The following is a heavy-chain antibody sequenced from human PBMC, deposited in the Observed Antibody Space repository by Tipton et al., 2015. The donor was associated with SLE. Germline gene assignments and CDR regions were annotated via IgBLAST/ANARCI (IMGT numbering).Heavy chain of an antibody. CDR1: GDSISSYY. D-gene: IGHD3-10*01. V-gene: IGHV4-59*12. J-gene: IGHJ2*01. CDR3: ARGYYGSGAFDL. Sequence: TLSLTCTVSGDSISSYYWNWIRHPPGKGLEWIGYIYYTGSTNYNPSLKSRVTISLDTSKHQFSLKLSSVTAADTAVYYCARGYYGSGAFDLWGRGTLVTVSS. CDR2: IYYTGST.